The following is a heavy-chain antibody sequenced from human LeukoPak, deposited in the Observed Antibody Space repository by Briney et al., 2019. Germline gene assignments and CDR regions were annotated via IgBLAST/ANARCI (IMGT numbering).Heavy chain of an antibody. CDR3: AKGPGFRLDY. CDR2: ISGSGGST. V-gene: IGHV3-23*01. CDR1: GLTFSSYA. Sequence: PGGSLRLSCAASGLTFSSYAMSWVRQAPGKGLEWVSAISGSGGSTYYADSAKGRFTISRDNSKNTLYLQMNSLRAEDTAVYYCAKGPGFRLDYWGQGTLVTVSS. D-gene: IGHD3-9*01. J-gene: IGHJ4*02.